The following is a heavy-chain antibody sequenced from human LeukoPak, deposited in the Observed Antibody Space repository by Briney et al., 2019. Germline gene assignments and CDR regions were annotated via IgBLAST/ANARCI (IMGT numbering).Heavy chain of an antibody. CDR1: GYTFTSYG. CDR3: ARDSGLWFGELSSSWFDP. Sequence: ASVKVSCKASGYTFTSYGISWVRQAPGQGLEWMGWISAYNGNTNYAQKLQGRVTMTTDTSTSTAYMELRSLRSDDTAVYYCARDSGLWFGELSSSWFDPWGQGTLVTVSS. CDR2: ISAYNGNT. J-gene: IGHJ5*02. V-gene: IGHV1-18*01. D-gene: IGHD3-10*01.